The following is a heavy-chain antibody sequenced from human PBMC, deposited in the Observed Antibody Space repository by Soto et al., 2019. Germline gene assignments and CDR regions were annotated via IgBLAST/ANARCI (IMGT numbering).Heavy chain of an antibody. V-gene: IGHV5-51*01. J-gene: IGHJ6*02. CDR3: ARQRSSGSYFLDYGMDV. CDR1: GYSFTSYW. CDR2: IYPGDSDT. Sequence: PGESLKISCNGSGYSFTSYWIGWVRQMPGKGLEWMGIIYPGDSDTRYSPSFQGQVTISADKSISTAYLQWSSLKASDTAMYYCARQRSSGSYFLDYGMDVWGQGTTVTVSS. D-gene: IGHD1-26*01.